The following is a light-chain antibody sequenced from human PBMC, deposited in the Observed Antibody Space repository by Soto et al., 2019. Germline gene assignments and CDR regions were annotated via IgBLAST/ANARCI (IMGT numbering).Light chain of an antibody. CDR2: KAS. CDR3: QQYNRYPLT. J-gene: IGKJ4*01. V-gene: IGKV1-5*03. CDR1: QSINTW. Sequence: DIQMTQSPSTLSASVGDRVIITCRASQSINTWLAWFQQKPGKAPKVLIYKASTLESGVPSRFSGSGSGTEFTLTISIRQPDDFATYYCQQYNRYPLTFGGGTKVEIK.